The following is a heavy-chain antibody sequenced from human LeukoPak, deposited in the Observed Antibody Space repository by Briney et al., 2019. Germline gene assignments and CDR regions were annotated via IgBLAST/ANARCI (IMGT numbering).Heavy chain of an antibody. V-gene: IGHV3-11*01. Sequence: GGSLRLSCAASGSTFSDYYMNWIRQAPGRGLEWVSYISRSGNTIYYADSVEGRFTVSRDNAKDSLYLQMNSLRVDDTAVYYCARVISGSYGLDYWGQGTLVTVSS. CDR3: ARVISGSYGLDY. D-gene: IGHD3-10*01. CDR2: ISRSGNTI. CDR1: GSTFSDYY. J-gene: IGHJ4*02.